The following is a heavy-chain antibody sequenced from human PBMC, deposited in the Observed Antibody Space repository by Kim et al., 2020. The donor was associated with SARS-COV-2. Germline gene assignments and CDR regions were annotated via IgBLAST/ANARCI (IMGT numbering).Heavy chain of an antibody. D-gene: IGHD6-6*01. CDR3: VRDDYSSSADRRGYYYEGLDV. CDR2: ISSSSSYT. CDR1: GFTFSDYS. Sequence: GGSLRLSCTASGFTFSDYSMSWIRQAPGKGLEWISYISSSSSYTHYADSVKGRFTISRDNAKNSVYLQMSGLRSEDTAVYYCVRDDYSSSADRRGYYYEGLDVWGQGTTVTVSS. V-gene: IGHV3-11*05. J-gene: IGHJ6*02.